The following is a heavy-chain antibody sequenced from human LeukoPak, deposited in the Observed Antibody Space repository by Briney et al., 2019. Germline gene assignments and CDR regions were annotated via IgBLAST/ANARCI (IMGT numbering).Heavy chain of an antibody. D-gene: IGHD5-24*01. CDR2: FAPEDGEI. CDR1: GYTLSELS. V-gene: IGHV1-24*01. Sequence: ASVKVCCKVSGYTLSELSMHWVRQAPGKGLEWMGGFAPEDGEIIYAQKFQGRVTMTEDTSTDTVYMELSSLRSEDTAVYYCATAITRQGYFDYWGQGTLVTVSS. CDR3: ATAITRQGYFDY. J-gene: IGHJ4*02.